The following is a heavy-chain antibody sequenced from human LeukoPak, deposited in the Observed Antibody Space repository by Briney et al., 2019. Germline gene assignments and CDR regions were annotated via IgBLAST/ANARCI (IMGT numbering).Heavy chain of an antibody. D-gene: IGHD4-23*01. CDR2: INPNSGYA. V-gene: IGHV1-2*02. CDR3: AREGALDYGGTNDAFDI. J-gene: IGHJ3*02. Sequence: ASVKVSCKASGYTFTDYYIHWVRQAPGQGLEWMGWINPNSGYAEYAKNFQDRVTMTRDTSISTAYMELSRLRSDDTAVYYCAREGALDYGGTNDAFDIWGQGTMVTVSS. CDR1: GYTFTDYY.